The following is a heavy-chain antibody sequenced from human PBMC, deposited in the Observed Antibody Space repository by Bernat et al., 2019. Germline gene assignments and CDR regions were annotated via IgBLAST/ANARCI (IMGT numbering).Heavy chain of an antibody. D-gene: IGHD4-17*01. V-gene: IGHV3-48*02. CDR2: ISSSSSTI. CDR3: ASLWYGDLRDSYYYYGMDV. CDR1: GFTFSSYS. J-gene: IGHJ6*02. Sequence: EVQLVESGGGLVQPGGSLRLSCAASGFTFSSYSMNWFRQAPGKGLEWVSYISSSSSTIYYADSVKGRFTISRDNAKNSLYLQMNSLRDEDTAVYYCASLWYGDLRDSYYYYGMDVWGQGTTVTVSS.